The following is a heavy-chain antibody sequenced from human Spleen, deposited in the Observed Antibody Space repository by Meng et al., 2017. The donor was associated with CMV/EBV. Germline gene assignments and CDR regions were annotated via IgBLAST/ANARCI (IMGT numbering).Heavy chain of an antibody. D-gene: IGHD6-13*01. CDR2: IRYDGSNK. CDR3: AGVGGEAASGRAFDY. Sequence: GESLKISCAASGFTFSSYGMHWVRQAPGKGLEWVAFIRYDGSNKYYADSVKGRFTIARDNAKKSLYLQMNSLRVEDTAVYYCAGVGGEAASGRAFDYWGQGTLVTVSS. V-gene: IGHV3-30*02. CDR1: GFTFSSYG. J-gene: IGHJ4*02.